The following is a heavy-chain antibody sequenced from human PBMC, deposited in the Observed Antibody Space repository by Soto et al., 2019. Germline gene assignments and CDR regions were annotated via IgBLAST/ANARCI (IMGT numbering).Heavy chain of an antibody. CDR1: GGTFSSYA. V-gene: IGHV1-69*06. D-gene: IGHD3-3*01. CDR3: ARGADFGVVIKGRFDY. CDR2: IIPIFGTA. Sequence: QVQLVQSGAEVKKPGSSVKVSCKASGGTFSSYAISWVRQAPGQGLEWMGGIIPIFGTANYAQKFQGRVTITADKSTSRAYMELSSLRSEDTAVYYCARGADFGVVIKGRFDYWGQGTLVTVSS. J-gene: IGHJ4*02.